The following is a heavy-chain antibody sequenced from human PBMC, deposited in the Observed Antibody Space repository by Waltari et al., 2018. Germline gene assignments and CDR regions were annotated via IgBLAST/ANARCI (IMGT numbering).Heavy chain of an antibody. CDR2: IKQDGSEK. Sequence: EVQLVESGGGLVQPGGSLRLSCAASGFTFSSYWMSWVRQAPGKGLGWVANIKQDGSEKYYVDSVKGRFTISRDNAKNSLYLQMNSLRAEDTAVYYCARDRETYYYDSSGYYETYYFDYWGQGTLVTVSS. V-gene: IGHV3-7*01. CDR3: ARDRETYYYDSSGYYETYYFDY. D-gene: IGHD3-22*01. J-gene: IGHJ4*02. CDR1: GFTFSSYW.